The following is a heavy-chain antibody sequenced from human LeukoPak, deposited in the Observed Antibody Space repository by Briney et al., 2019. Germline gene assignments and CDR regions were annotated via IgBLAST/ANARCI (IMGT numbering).Heavy chain of an antibody. CDR1: GGSFSDYY. CDR2: INHSGAI. D-gene: IGHD6-19*01. Sequence: PSETLSLTCVVYGGSFSDYYWTWVRQPPGKGLGWIGEINHSGAIKYNPSLKSRVTISIDTSNNQFSLKLNSVTAADTAVYYCARGEGTLAGRRWPYSFYYYVDVWGKGTTVTVSS. J-gene: IGHJ6*03. V-gene: IGHV4-34*01. CDR3: ARGEGTLAGRRWPYSFYYYVDV.